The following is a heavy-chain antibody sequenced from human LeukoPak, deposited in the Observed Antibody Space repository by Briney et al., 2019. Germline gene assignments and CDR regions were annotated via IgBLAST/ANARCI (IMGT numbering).Heavy chain of an antibody. Sequence: SQTLSLTCTVSGGSISSGSYCWSWLRPPAGKGLEWVGRIYTSGSTNYNPSLKSRVTISVDTSKNQFSLKLSSVTAADTAVYYCARGYNDFWSGYYSDYWGQGTLVTVSS. CDR1: GGSISSGSYC. CDR3: ARGYNDFWSGYYSDY. V-gene: IGHV4-61*02. D-gene: IGHD3-3*01. CDR2: IYTSGST. J-gene: IGHJ4*02.